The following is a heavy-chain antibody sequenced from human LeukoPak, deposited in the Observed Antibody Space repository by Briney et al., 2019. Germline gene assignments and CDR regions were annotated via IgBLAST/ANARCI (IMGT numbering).Heavy chain of an antibody. CDR2: ISSGGST. Sequence: SETLSHTCTVSGASISRYFWNWIRQPPGKELEWIGYISSGGSTNYNPSLKSRVTISIDTSKNQFSLKLTSATAADTAVYYCARGDDYKSTLFDYWGQGTLVTVSS. V-gene: IGHV4-59*01. J-gene: IGHJ4*02. D-gene: IGHD5-12*01. CDR1: GASISRYF. CDR3: ARGDDYKSTLFDY.